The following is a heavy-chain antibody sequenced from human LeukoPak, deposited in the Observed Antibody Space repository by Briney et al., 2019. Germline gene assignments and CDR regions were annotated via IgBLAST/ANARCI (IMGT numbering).Heavy chain of an antibody. CDR2: ISWNSGSI. V-gene: IGHV3-9*03. Sequence: PGGSLRLSCAASGFTFDDYAMHWVRQAPGKGLEWVSGISWNSGSIGYADSVKGRFTISRDNAKNSLYLQMNSLRAEDMALYYCAKGPGGYYGPHFYFDYWGQGTLVTVSS. CDR1: GFTFDDYA. J-gene: IGHJ4*02. D-gene: IGHD3-22*01. CDR3: AKGPGGYYGPHFYFDY.